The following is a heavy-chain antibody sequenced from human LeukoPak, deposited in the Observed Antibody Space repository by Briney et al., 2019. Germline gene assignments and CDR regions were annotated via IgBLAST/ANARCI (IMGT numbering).Heavy chain of an antibody. CDR3: ARHYLSDGILSTFDP. Sequence: PSETLSLTCTVSGGSISSSPYYWGWIRQPPGKGLEWIGTIYYRGSTYSNPSLNSRVTISLDTSKNQFSLGLRSVTAADTALYYCARHYLSDGILSTFDPWGQGTLVTVSS. D-gene: IGHD2-2*01. V-gene: IGHV4-39*01. J-gene: IGHJ5*02. CDR2: IYYRGST. CDR1: GGSISSSPYY.